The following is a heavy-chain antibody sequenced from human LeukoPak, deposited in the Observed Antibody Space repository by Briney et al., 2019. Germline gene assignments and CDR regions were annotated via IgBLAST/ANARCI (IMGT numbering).Heavy chain of an antibody. J-gene: IGHJ4*02. CDR3: ARDDFPYYYDSSGCSPHY. CDR2: ISYDGSNK. V-gene: IGHV3-30-3*01. D-gene: IGHD3-22*01. Sequence: PGRSLRLSCAASGFTFSSYAMHWVRQAPGKGLEWVAVISYDGSNKYYADSVKGRFTIPRDNSKNTLYLQMNSLRAEDTAVYYCARDDFPYYYDSSGCSPHYWGQGTLVTVSS. CDR1: GFTFSSYA.